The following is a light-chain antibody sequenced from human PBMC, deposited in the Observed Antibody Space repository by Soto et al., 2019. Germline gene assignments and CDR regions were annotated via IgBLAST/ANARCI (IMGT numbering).Light chain of an antibody. CDR1: QSVSSSY. CDR3: QQYGNSPRT. J-gene: IGKJ1*01. V-gene: IGKV3-20*01. CDR2: GAS. Sequence: EIVLTQSPGALSLSPGERATLSCGASQSVSSSYLAWDQQKPGQAHRLLIYGASARATGIPDRFSGSGSGTDFTLTISRLEPEDFAVYYCQQYGNSPRTFGQGTKVEIK.